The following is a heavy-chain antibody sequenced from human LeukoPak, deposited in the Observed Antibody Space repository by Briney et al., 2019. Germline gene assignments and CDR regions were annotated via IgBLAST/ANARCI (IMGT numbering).Heavy chain of an antibody. Sequence: GGSLRLSCAASGFTFSIYNMSWVRQAPGKGLEWVSVFYVGGATYYAASVKGRFTISRDNSENTLYLQMKSLRAEDTAVYYCARGDGYNFFDYWGQGILVTVSS. CDR3: ARGDGYNFFDY. V-gene: IGHV3-53*01. CDR2: FYVGGAT. CDR1: GFTFSIYN. D-gene: IGHD5-24*01. J-gene: IGHJ4*02.